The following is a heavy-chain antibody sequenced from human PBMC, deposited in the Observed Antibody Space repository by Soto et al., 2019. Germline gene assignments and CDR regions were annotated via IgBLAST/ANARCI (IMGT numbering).Heavy chain of an antibody. D-gene: IGHD2-21*01. Sequence: GGSLRLSFAASGFTFSRYALTWVRQAPGKGLEWVAEISGSGTSTYYAPSVKGRFIISSDSSKNTFYLRMNSLRAEDTAMYYCARSLSALFSLGDFNYWGQGALVTVSS. J-gene: IGHJ4*02. V-gene: IGHV3-23*01. CDR1: GFTFSRYA. CDR3: ARSLSALFSLGDFNY. CDR2: ISGSGTST.